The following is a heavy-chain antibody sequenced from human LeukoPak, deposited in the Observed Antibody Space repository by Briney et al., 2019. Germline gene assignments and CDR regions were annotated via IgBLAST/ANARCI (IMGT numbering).Heavy chain of an antibody. Sequence: GGSLRLSCAASGFTFSSYSMNWVRQAPGKGLEWVSSISSSSNYIYYAESVKGRFTTSRDNAKNSLYLQMNSLRAEDTAVYYCAGGDYFDSSGYDASDIWGQGTMVTASS. CDR1: GFTFSSYS. CDR3: AGGDYFDSSGYDASDI. CDR2: ISSSSNYI. V-gene: IGHV3-21*01. J-gene: IGHJ3*02. D-gene: IGHD3-22*01.